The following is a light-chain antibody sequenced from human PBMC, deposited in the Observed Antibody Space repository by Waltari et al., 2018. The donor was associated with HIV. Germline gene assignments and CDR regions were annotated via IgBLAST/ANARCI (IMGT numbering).Light chain of an antibody. J-gene: IGKJ1*01. CDR2: AAT. Sequence: EIVLTQSPGTLSLSPGERATLSCRASQSVSSNYLGWYQQRPGQAPRLLIYAATHRAAGIPDRFSGSGSGTDFTLTISRLEPEDSAVYYCQQYGDSHRTFSQGTKVDIK. CDR3: QQYGDSHRT. V-gene: IGKV3-20*01. CDR1: QSVSSNY.